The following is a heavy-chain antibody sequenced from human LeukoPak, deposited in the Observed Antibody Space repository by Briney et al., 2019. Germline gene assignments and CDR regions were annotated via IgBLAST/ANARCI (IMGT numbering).Heavy chain of an antibody. CDR3: ATRGYDYVWGSYRL. V-gene: IGHV1-2*02. CDR2: INPNSGGT. CDR1: GYTFTGYY. D-gene: IGHD3-16*02. Sequence: ASVKVSCKASGYTFTGYYMHWVRQAPGQGLEWMGWINPNSGGTNYAQKFQGRVTMIRDTSISTAYMELSSLRSEDTAVYYCATRGYDYVWGSYRLWGQGTLVTVSS. J-gene: IGHJ4*02.